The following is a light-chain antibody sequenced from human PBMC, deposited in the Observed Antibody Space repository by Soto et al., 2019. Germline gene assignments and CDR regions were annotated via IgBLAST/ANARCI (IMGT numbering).Light chain of an antibody. CDR1: QDVSSN. J-gene: IGKJ4*01. Sequence: EIVFTQSPATLSLSPGERATLSCRASQDVSSNLAWYQQKPGQAPSLLIYGASTRATGTPDRFSGSGSGTEFTLTISSLQSEDYAVYFCQQYIRWPLTFGGGTKVDIK. CDR3: QQYIRWPLT. CDR2: GAS. V-gene: IGKV3-15*01.